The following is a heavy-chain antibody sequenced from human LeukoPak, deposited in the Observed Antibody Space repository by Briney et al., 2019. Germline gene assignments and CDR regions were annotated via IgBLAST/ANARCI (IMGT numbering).Heavy chain of an antibody. J-gene: IGHJ4*02. CDR2: IYYSGST. D-gene: IGHD3-9*01. Sequence: PSETLSLTCTVSGGSISSSSYYWGWIRQPPGKGLEWIGSIYYSGSTYYNPSLKSRVTISVDTSKNQFSLKLSSVTAADTAVYYCARSHYDILTGYLYYFDYWGQGTLVTVSS. V-gene: IGHV4-39*07. CDR3: ARSHYDILTGYLYYFDY. CDR1: GGSISSSSYY.